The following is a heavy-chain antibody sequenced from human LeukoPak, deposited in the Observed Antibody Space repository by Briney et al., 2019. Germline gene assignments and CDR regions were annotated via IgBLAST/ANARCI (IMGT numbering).Heavy chain of an antibody. CDR3: ARDIVVVPAAIYNMDV. CDR2: ISSSSSYI. V-gene: IGHV3-21*04. D-gene: IGHD2-2*01. J-gene: IGHJ6*02. Sequence: GGSLRLSCAASGFTFSSYSMNWVRQAPGKGLEWVSSISSSSSYIYYADSVKGRFTISRDNAKNSLYLQMNSLRAEDTAVYYCARDIVVVPAAIYNMDVWGQGTTVTVSS. CDR1: GFTFSSYS.